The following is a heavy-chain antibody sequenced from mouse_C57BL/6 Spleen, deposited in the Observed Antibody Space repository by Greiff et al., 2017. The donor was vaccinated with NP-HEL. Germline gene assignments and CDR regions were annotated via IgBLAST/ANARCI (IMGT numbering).Heavy chain of an antibody. J-gene: IGHJ2*01. CDR2: IDPSDSYT. CDR3: ARDYSSSYGFDY. V-gene: IGHV1-69*01. CDR1: GYTFTSYW. D-gene: IGHD1-1*01. Sequence: QVQLQQPGAELVMPGASVKLSCKASGYTFTSYWMHWVKQRPGRGLEWIGEIDPSDSYTNYNQKFKGKSTLTVDKSSSTAYMQLSSLTCEDSAVYDCARDYSSSYGFDYWGQGTPLTVSS.